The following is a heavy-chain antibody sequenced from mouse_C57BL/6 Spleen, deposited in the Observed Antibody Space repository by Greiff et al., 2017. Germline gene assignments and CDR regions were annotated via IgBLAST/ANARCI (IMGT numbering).Heavy chain of an antibody. J-gene: IGHJ2*01. CDR1: GYAFTNYL. D-gene: IGHD1-1*01. CDR2: INPGSGGT. V-gene: IGHV1-54*01. CDR3: ARSSTVVANIDY. Sequence: QVQLQQSGAELVRPGTSVKVSCKASGYAFTNYLIEWVKQRPGQGLEWIGVINPGSGGTNYNEKFKGKATLTADKSSSTAYMQLSSLTSEDSAVYFCARSSTVVANIDYWGQGTTLTVSS.